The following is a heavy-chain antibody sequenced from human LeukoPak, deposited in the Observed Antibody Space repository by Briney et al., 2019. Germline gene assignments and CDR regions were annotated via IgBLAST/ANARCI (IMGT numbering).Heavy chain of an antibody. V-gene: IGHV3-7*01. D-gene: IGHD3-10*01. Sequence: GGSLRLSCAASGFTCSSYWMSWVRQAPGKGLEWVANIKQDGSEKYYVDSVKGRFTISRDNAKNSLYLQMNSLRAEDTAVYYGARDPRSAMVRGVKKNWFDPWGQGTLVTVSS. J-gene: IGHJ5*02. CDR2: IKQDGSEK. CDR1: GFTCSSYW. CDR3: ARDPRSAMVRGVKKNWFDP.